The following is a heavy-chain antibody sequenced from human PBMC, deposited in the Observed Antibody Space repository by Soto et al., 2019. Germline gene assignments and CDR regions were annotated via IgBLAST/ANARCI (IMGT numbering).Heavy chain of an antibody. J-gene: IGHJ6*02. CDR3: ARWREHQLPRGSSGMDV. CDR2: ISGRGEST. Sequence: EAQLLESGGGLVQPGGSLRLSCAVSGFTFSSYAMSWVRQAPGKGLAWVSAISGRGESTYYADSVKGRFTISRDMSTTPLLLQMTSLSVEATAVCYCARWREHQLPRGSSGMDVWGQGTTVTVSS. V-gene: IGHV3-23*01. D-gene: IGHD2-2*01. CDR1: GFTFSSYA.